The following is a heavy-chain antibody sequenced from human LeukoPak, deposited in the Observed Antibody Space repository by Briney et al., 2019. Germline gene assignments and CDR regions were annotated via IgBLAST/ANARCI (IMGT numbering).Heavy chain of an antibody. CDR1: GFTFSDYY. D-gene: IGHD5-18*01. CDR3: AREAWIQLWLFDY. Sequence: PGGSLRLSCAASGFTFSDYYMSWIRQAPGKGLEWVSYISSSGSTIYYADSVKGRFTISRDNAKNSLYLQMNSLRAEDTAVYYCAREAWIQLWLFDYWGQGTLVTVSS. J-gene: IGHJ4*02. CDR2: ISSSGSTI. V-gene: IGHV3-11*01.